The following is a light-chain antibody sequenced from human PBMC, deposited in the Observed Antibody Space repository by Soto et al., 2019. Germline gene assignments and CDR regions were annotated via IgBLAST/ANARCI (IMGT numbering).Light chain of an antibody. V-gene: IGLV1-44*01. Sequence: QSVLTQPPSASGTPGQRVTISCSGSSSNVGGNTVNWYQQLPGTAPKLLIYSNNQRPSGVPDRFSGSKSGTLASLAISGLQSQDEADYYCATWDDSLKGWVFGGGTKVTVL. CDR3: ATWDDSLKGWV. CDR1: SSNVGGNT. J-gene: IGLJ3*02. CDR2: SNN.